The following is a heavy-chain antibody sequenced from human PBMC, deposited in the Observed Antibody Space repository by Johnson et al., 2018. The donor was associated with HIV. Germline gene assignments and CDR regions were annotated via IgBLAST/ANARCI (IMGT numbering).Heavy chain of an antibody. CDR1: GCNFRDHY. CDR3: ARYGLSYAFDI. J-gene: IGHJ3*02. CDR2: IRNKPSSYST. D-gene: IGHD2-2*01. V-gene: IGHV3-72*01. Sequence: VQLVESGGGLVKPGGSLRLSCAASGCNFRDHYMSWIRQAPGKGLEWVCRIRNKPSSYSTEYAASVKGRFTGSRDDSKNSVYLQMSRLKTADTAVYYCARYGLSYAFDIWGQGTVLTVSS.